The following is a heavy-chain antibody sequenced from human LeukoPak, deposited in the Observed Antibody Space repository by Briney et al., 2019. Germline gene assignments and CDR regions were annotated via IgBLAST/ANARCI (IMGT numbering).Heavy chain of an antibody. CDR3: AELGITMIGGV. Sequence: AGGSLRLSCVVSGFTFSSYEMNWVRQAPGKGLEWVSYISSSGSTIYYADSVKGRFTISRDNAKNSLCLQMNSLRAEDTAVYYCAELGITMIGGVWGKGTTVTISS. D-gene: IGHD3-10*02. J-gene: IGHJ6*04. CDR2: ISSSGSTI. V-gene: IGHV3-48*03. CDR1: GFTFSSYE.